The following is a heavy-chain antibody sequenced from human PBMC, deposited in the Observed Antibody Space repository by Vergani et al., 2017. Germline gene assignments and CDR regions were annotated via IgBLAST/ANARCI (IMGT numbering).Heavy chain of an antibody. V-gene: IGHV3-64*01. CDR1: GFNFNDFA. J-gene: IGHJ3*01. CDR2: ISNNGRRL. D-gene: IGHD5-12*01. Sequence: EVQQVESGGGLVRPGGSLRFSCAASGFNFNDFAMHWVRQAPGRGLEYVSGISNNGRRLYYASSVKGRFTISRDNSKNTLYLQMGSLRTEDMAVYYCVRERYSHYNGDAFDVWGQGTMVTVSS. CDR3: VRERYSHYNGDAFDV.